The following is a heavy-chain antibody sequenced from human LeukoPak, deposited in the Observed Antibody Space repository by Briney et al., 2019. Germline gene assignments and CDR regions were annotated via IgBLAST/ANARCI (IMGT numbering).Heavy chain of an antibody. Sequence: ASVKVSCKASGYSFSSYGITWVRPAPGQGLEWLGWISASNGNTNYAQKLQGRVTMTSDTSTSTAYMNLRSLTPDDTAFYYCARYPLSYTGNWHYFFDYWGQGTLLTVSP. V-gene: IGHV1-18*01. CDR3: ARYPLSYTGNWHYFFDY. D-gene: IGHD1-7*01. CDR1: GYSFSSYG. CDR2: ISASNGNT. J-gene: IGHJ4*02.